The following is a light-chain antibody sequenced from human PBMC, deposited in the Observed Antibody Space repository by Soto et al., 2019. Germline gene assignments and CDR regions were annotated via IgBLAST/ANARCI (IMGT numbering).Light chain of an antibody. CDR3: QQYGSSPLN. CDR1: QSISDT. Sequence: EIVMTQSPATLSVSPVGRATLSFSASQSISDTLAWYQQTPGQAPRLLIHGASTRAPGFPARFSGSGSGTDFTLTISSLQSEDFAVYYCQQYGSSPLNCGGGTKVDIK. CDR2: GAS. V-gene: IGKV3-15*01. J-gene: IGKJ4*01.